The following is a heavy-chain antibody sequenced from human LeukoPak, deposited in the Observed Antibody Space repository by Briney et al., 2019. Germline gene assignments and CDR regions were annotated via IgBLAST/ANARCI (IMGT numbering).Heavy chain of an antibody. CDR3: AKDGGGAGSELRYFDWLSMYYFDY. CDR2: ISGSGGST. CDR1: TFTFRNAW. Sequence: GGSLRLSSAASTFTFRNAWMSWVRQAPGKGLEWVSAISGSGGSTYYADSVKGRFTISRDNSKNTLYLQMNSLRAEDTAVYYCAKDGGGAGSELRYFDWLSMYYFDYWGQGTLVTVSS. V-gene: IGHV3-23*01. D-gene: IGHD3-9*01. J-gene: IGHJ4*02.